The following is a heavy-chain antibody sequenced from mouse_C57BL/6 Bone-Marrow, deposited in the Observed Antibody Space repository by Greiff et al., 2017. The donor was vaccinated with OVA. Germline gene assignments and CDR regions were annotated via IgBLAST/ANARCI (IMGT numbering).Heavy chain of an antibody. Sequence: VQLQQSGPELVKPGASVKIPCKASGYTFTDYNMDWVKQSHGKSLEWIGDINPNNGGTIYNQKFKGKATLTVDKSSSTAYMELRSLTSEDTAVYYCARKGDYYSNYVHYFDHWGQGTTLTVSS. CDR1: GYTFTDYN. D-gene: IGHD2-5*01. CDR2: INPNNGGT. CDR3: ARKGDYYSNYVHYFDH. J-gene: IGHJ2*01. V-gene: IGHV1-18*01.